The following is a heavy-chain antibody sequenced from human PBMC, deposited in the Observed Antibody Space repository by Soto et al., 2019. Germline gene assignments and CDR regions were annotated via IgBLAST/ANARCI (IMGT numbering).Heavy chain of an antibody. V-gene: IGHV3-30*18. Sequence: GGSLILSCAASGLPFSSYGMHWVRQAPGKGLEWVAFISYEGSAKYYVDSVKGRFAISRDNSKNTLYLQMRSLRVDDTAVYYCAKGLSWFDPWGQGT. J-gene: IGHJ5*02. CDR2: ISYEGSAK. CDR3: AKGLSWFDP. CDR1: GLPFSSYG.